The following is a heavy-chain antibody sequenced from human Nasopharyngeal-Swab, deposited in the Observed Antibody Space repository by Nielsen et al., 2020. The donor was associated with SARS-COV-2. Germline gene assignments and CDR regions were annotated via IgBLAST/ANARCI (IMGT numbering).Heavy chain of an antibody. J-gene: IGHJ4*02. Sequence: GESLKISCAASGFTFTSYAMHWVRQAPGKGLEWVAVISYDGSSSYYADSVKGRFIISRDNFKNTLYLQMNSLRAEDTAVYYCAKVWGPTFGGVIVWPYYFDYWGQGTLVTVSS. CDR3: AKVWGPTFGGVIVWPYYFDY. CDR2: ISYDGSSS. V-gene: IGHV3-30*04. CDR1: GFTFTSYA. D-gene: IGHD3-16*02.